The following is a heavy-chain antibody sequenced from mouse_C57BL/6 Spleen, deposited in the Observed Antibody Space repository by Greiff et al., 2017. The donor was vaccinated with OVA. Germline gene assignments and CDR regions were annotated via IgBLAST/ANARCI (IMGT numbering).Heavy chain of an antibody. D-gene: IGHD1-1*01. J-gene: IGHJ3*01. CDR1: GYTFTSYG. CDR3: ARGDYYGSSPWFAY. CDR2: IYPRSGNT. V-gene: IGHV1-81*01. Sequence: QVQLQQSGAELARPGASVKLSCKASGYTFTSYGISWVKQRTGQGLEWIGEIYPRSGNTYYNEKFTGKATLTADKSSSTAYMELRSLTSEDSAVYFCARGDYYGSSPWFAYWGQGTLVTVSA.